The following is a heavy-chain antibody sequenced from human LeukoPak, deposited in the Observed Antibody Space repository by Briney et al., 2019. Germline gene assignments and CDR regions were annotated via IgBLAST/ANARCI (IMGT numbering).Heavy chain of an antibody. CDR2: IKQDGSEK. Sequence: GGSLRLSCAASGSTFSSYWMSWVRQAPGKGLEWVANIKQDGSEKYYVDSVKGRFTISRDNAKNSLYLQMNSLRAEDTAVYYCAREEYSGYESDYWGQGTLVTASS. V-gene: IGHV3-7*01. CDR3: AREEYSGYESDY. J-gene: IGHJ4*02. D-gene: IGHD5-12*01. CDR1: GSTFSSYW.